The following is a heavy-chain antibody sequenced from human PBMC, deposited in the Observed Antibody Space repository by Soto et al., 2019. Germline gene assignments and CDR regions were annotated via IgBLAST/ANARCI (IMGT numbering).Heavy chain of an antibody. CDR2: IIPIFGTA. V-gene: IGHV1-69*13. J-gene: IGHJ4*02. Sequence: SVKVSCKASGGTFSSYAISWVRQAPGQGLEWMGGIIPIFGTANYAQKFQGRVTITADESTSTAYMELSSLRSEDTAVYYCARGLVLRFLEWLSPFDYWGQGTLVTVSS. CDR3: ARGLVLRFLEWLSPFDY. CDR1: GGTFSSYA. D-gene: IGHD3-3*01.